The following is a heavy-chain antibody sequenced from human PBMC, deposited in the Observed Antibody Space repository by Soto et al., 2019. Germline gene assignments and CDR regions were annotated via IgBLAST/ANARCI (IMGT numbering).Heavy chain of an antibody. CDR1: GYSFTIYW. CDR3: ARGYCTTTICDPWFDP. Sequence: PGESLKISCTGVGYSFTIYWIALVLQMPGKGLEWMWIIYPGDSDTRYSPSFQGQVTISADKSITTVYLQWSSLKASDTAMYYCARGYCTTTICDPWFDPWGQGTLVTVSS. J-gene: IGHJ5*02. CDR2: IYPGDSDT. V-gene: IGHV5-51*01. D-gene: IGHD2-2*01.